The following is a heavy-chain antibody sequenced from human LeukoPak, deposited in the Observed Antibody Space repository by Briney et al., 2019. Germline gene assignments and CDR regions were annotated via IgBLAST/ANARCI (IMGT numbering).Heavy chain of an antibody. Sequence: GGSLKLSCAASGFTFSGSAIHWVRQSFGKGLEWIGHIDKERNSYATASAYAVSVEGRFTVSRDDSKNMAFLQMSGLKTEDTALYFCTRDSGTYNWLDPWGQGTLVTVSS. J-gene: IGHJ5*02. V-gene: IGHV3-73*01. CDR3: TRDSGTYNWLDP. D-gene: IGHD1-26*01. CDR1: GFTFSGSA. CDR2: IDKERNSYATAS.